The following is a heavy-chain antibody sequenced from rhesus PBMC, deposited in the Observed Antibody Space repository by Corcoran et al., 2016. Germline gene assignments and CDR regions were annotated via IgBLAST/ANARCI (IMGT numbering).Heavy chain of an antibody. CDR2: INGNSGST. CDR3: ASIRVFGDY. Sequence: QVQLQESGPGLVKPSETLSLTCAVSGGSFSSYWWSWSRQPPGKGLEWIGEINGNSGSTNYNPSLKSRVTISKDASKNQFSLKLSSVTAADTAVYYCASIRVFGDYWGQGVLVTVSS. J-gene: IGHJ4*01. V-gene: IGHV4-80*01. CDR1: GGSFSSYW. D-gene: IGHD2-27*01.